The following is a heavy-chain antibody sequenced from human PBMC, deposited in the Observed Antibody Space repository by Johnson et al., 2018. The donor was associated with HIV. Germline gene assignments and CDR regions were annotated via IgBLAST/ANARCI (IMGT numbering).Heavy chain of an antibody. Sequence: VQLVESGGGLIQPGGSLRLSCAASGFTVSSNYMSWVRQAPGTGLEWVSVIYRGGSTYYADSVKGRFTMSRDNAKKSLYLQMNSLRAEDTAVYYCAREEGTDILTRGDAFDIWGQGTMVTVSS. CDR2: IYRGGST. V-gene: IGHV3-53*01. CDR3: AREEGTDILTRGDAFDI. CDR1: GFTVSSNY. J-gene: IGHJ3*02. D-gene: IGHD3-9*01.